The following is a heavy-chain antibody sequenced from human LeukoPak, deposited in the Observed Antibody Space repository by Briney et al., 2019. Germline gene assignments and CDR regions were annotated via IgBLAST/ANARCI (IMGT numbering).Heavy chain of an antibody. CDR1: GYTFTSYA. J-gene: IGHJ4*02. D-gene: IGHD6-19*01. CDR2: INAGNGNT. Sequence: ASVKVSCKASGYTFTSYAMHWVRQAPGQRLEWMGWINAGNGNTKYSQKFQGRVTITRDTSASTAYMELSSLRSEDTAVYYRAREAIAVAGTPYYFDYWGQGTLVTVSS. CDR3: AREAIAVAGTPYYFDY. V-gene: IGHV1-3*01.